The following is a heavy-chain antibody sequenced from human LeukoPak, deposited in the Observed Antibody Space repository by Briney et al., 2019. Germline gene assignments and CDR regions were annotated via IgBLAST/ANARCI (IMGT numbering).Heavy chain of an antibody. CDR3: ARVDCSGGSCYNDY. V-gene: IGHV3-74*01. Sequence: GGSLRLSCAASGFTFSSYWMHWVRQAPGKGLVWVSRINSDGSSTSYADSVKGRFTFSRDNAKNSLYLQMNSLRAEDTAVYYCARVDCSGGSCYNDYWGQGTLVTVSS. D-gene: IGHD2-15*01. J-gene: IGHJ4*02. CDR1: GFTFSSYW. CDR2: INSDGSST.